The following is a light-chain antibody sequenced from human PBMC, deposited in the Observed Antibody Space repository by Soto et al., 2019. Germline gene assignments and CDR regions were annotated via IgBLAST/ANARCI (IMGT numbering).Light chain of an antibody. Sequence: QSMLTQPASVSGSPGQSITISCVGTSSDVGRYTYVSWYQQYPGKAPKLIIYDVYNRPPGVSNRFSGSKSDNTASLTISGLQAEDEADYYCTSYTSASSPYVFGSGTKVTVL. CDR3: TSYTSASSPYV. CDR2: DVY. J-gene: IGLJ1*01. CDR1: SSDVGRYTY. V-gene: IGLV2-14*01.